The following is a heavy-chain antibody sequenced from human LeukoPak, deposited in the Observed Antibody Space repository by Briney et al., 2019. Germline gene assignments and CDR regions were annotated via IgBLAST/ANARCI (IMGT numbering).Heavy chain of an antibody. CDR2: IKQDGREK. D-gene: IGHD6-19*01. Sequence: GGSLRLSCAASGFTFSSYWMSWVRQAPGKGLEWVANIKQDGREKYYVDSLKGRFTISRDNAKNSLYLQMNSLRAEDTALYYCATPQRTSGQYGNAFDIWGQGTMVTVSS. V-gene: IGHV3-7*01. CDR1: GFTFSSYW. CDR3: ATPQRTSGQYGNAFDI. J-gene: IGHJ3*02.